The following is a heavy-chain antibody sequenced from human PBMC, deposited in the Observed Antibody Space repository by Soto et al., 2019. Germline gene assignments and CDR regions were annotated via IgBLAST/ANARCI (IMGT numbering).Heavy chain of an antibody. D-gene: IGHD3-16*02. CDR2: IYWDDDK. V-gene: IGHV2-5*02. Sequence: QITLKESGPTLVKPTQTLTLTCTFSGFSLSTSGVGVGWIRQPPGKALEWLALIYWDDDKPYSPSLKSRLTTNRHNATNQVVLTTTNIAAADTATYYGAHSPVMIRMEGVIAIDAFDIWGQGTIVTVAA. CDR3: AHSPVMIRMEGVIAIDAFDI. CDR1: GFSLSTSGVG. J-gene: IGHJ3*02.